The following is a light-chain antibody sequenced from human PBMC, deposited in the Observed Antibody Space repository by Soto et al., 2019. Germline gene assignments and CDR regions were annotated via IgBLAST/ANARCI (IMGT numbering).Light chain of an antibody. V-gene: IGKV3-15*01. CDR1: HRVSSY. CDR2: ATS. J-gene: IGKJ4*01. CDR3: QQYNNWPLT. Sequence: EIVMTQSPATLSVSPGEIATLSFSASHRVSSYLAWYQQKPGQAPRLLIFATSTRATGIPARFSGSGSGTEFTLTISSLQSEDSAVYYCQQYNNWPLTFGGGTKVDIK.